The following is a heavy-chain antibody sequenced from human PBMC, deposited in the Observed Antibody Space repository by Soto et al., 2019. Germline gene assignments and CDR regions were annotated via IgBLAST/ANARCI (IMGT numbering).Heavy chain of an antibody. CDR1: GYTFTGYY. J-gene: IGHJ4*02. CDR3: ARSVVGVAAIEYDFDY. Sequence: ASVKVSCKASGYTFTGYYMHWVRQAPGQGLEWMGWINPNSGGTNYAQKFQGWVTMTRDTSISTAYMELSRLRSDDTAVYYCARSVVGVAAIEYDFDYWGQGTLVTVSS. V-gene: IGHV1-2*04. D-gene: IGHD2-15*01. CDR2: INPNSGGT.